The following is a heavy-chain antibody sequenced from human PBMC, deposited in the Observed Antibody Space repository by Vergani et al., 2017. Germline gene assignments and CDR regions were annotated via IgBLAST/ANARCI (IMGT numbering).Heavy chain of an antibody. CDR1: GYIFTQSV. CDR3: ATTTTWRVCDS. Sequence: QVQLVQSGSELKKPGASVKISCKASGYIFTQSVMNWVRQAPGQGPEWMGWINTATGKSTYAQDFTGRFVFSLDTSVNTAYLQISSLKTEDTAIYSCATTTTWRVCDSWGQGTLVTVST. J-gene: IGHJ5*02. V-gene: IGHV7-4-1*02. CDR2: INTATGKS. D-gene: IGHD2-21*01.